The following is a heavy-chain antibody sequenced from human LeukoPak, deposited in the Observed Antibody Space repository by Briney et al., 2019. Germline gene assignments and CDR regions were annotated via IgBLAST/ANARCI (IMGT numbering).Heavy chain of an antibody. CDR2: ISPSDNTI. J-gene: IGHJ4*02. CDR1: GFTFSSYS. V-gene: IGHV3-48*04. D-gene: IGHD1-20*01. Sequence: GGSLRLSCAASGFTFSSYSMNWVRQAPGKGLEWVSYISPSDNTIYHADSVKGRFTISRDNAKNSLYLQMNSLRADDTAVYYCARHGGRYNWSPSDWGQGTLVTVSS. CDR3: ARHGGRYNWSPSD.